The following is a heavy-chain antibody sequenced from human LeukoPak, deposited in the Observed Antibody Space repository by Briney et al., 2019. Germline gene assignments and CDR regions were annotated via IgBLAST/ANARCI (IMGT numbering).Heavy chain of an antibody. CDR1: GFTFSSYA. V-gene: IGHV3-23*01. J-gene: IGHJ4*02. CDR2: ISGSGGST. D-gene: IGHD3-22*01. Sequence: PGGSLRLSCAASGFTFSSYAMSWVRQAPGKGLEWVSAISGSGGSTYYADSVKGRFTISRDNSKNTLYLQMNSLRAEDTTVYYCAKGTRYYYDSSGYLTDYFDYWGQGTLVTVSS. CDR3: AKGTRYYYDSSGYLTDYFDY.